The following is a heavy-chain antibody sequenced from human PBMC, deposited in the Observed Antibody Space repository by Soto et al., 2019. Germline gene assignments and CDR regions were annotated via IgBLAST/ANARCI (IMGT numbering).Heavy chain of an antibody. J-gene: IGHJ4*02. D-gene: IGHD3-16*01. CDR3: VRDGMRTFEGVILSDC. CDR1: GFTFNNYW. CDR2: INQDGGET. Sequence: GGSLRLSCAASGFTFNNYWMSWVRHVPGKGLEWVANINQDGGETYYVDSVRGRFTISRDNAKNSLYLQMNSLRAEDTALYYCVRDGMRTFEGVILSDCWGQGTLVTVSS. V-gene: IGHV3-7*01.